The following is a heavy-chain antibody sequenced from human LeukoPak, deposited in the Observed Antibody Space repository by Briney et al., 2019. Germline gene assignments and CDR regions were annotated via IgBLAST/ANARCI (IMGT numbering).Heavy chain of an antibody. CDR1: GFTFSSYA. Sequence: GGSLRLSCAASGFTFSSYAMSWVRQAPGKGLEWVSAISGSGGSTYYADSVKGRFTISRDNSKNTLYVQMNSLRAEDTAVYYCAKHGGAGPFWGPDYWGQGTLVTVSS. D-gene: IGHD6-19*01. CDR3: AKHGGAGPFWGPDY. V-gene: IGHV3-23*01. J-gene: IGHJ4*02. CDR2: ISGSGGST.